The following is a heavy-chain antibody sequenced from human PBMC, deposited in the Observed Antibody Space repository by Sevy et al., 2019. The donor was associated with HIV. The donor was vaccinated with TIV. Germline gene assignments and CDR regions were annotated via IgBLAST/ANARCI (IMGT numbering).Heavy chain of an antibody. J-gene: IGHJ6*02. CDR1: GYTFTTYA. D-gene: IGHD3-10*01. CDR3: ARELIRGVTYGMDV. V-gene: IGHV1-18*01. CDR2: ISAYSGNT. Sequence: ASVKVSCKASGYTFTTYAINWVRQAPGQGLEWLGWISAYSGNTHYAQKLQDRVTMTTDTSTTTAYMELRSLRFDDTAVYYCARELIRGVTYGMDVWGQGTTVTASS.